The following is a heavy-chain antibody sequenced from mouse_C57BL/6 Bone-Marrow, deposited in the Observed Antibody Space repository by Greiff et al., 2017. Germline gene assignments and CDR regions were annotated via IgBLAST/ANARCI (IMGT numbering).Heavy chain of an antibody. CDR3: SRSRLTGFAY. D-gene: IGHD4-1*01. Sequence: QVQLQQPGAELVKPGASVKLSCKASGYTFTSYWMHWVKQRPGQGLEWIGMIHPNSGSTNYNEKFKSKATLTVDKSSSTAYMQLSSLTSEDSAVYYCSRSRLTGFAYWGQGTLVTVSA. CDR2: IHPNSGST. J-gene: IGHJ3*01. CDR1: GYTFTSYW. V-gene: IGHV1-64*01.